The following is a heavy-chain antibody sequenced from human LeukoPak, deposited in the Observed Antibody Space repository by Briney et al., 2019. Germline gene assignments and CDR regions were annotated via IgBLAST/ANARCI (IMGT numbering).Heavy chain of an antibody. CDR1: GFTFSSYA. V-gene: IGHV3-53*01. CDR2: IYSGGST. Sequence: PGGSLRLSCAASGFTFSSYAMSWVRQAPGKGLEWVSVIYSGGSTYYADSVKGRFTISRDNSNNTLYLQMNSLRAEDTAVYYCAGRGFIAAAGYFYYGMDVWGQGTTVTVSS. J-gene: IGHJ6*02. CDR3: AGRGFIAAAGYFYYGMDV. D-gene: IGHD6-13*01.